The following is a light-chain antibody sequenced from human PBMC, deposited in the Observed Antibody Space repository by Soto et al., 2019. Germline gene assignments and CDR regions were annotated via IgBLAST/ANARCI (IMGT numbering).Light chain of an antibody. CDR2: AAS. CDR1: QCIRND. J-gene: IGKJ1*01. CDR3: LQHNTYPWT. Sequence: IATTQSPSSLSASLDYIFTITCLASQCIRNDLGWYQQRPGKAPKRLIYAASSLQSGVPPRFSGSGSGTEFTLTISSLQPEDFATYYCLQHNTYPWTFGQGTKVDIK. V-gene: IGKV1-17*01.